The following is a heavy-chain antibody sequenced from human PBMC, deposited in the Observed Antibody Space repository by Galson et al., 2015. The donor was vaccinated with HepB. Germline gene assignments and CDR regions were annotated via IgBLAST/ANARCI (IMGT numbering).Heavy chain of an antibody. CDR1: GFTFSSYS. CDR2: ISSSSSYI. Sequence: SLRLSCAASGFTFSSYSMNWVRQAPGKGLEWVSSISSSSSYIYYADSVKGRFTISRDNAKNSLYLQMNSLRAEDTAVYYCARDARHCGGDCGYFDYWGQGTLVTVSS. CDR3: ARDARHCGGDCGYFDY. D-gene: IGHD2-21*02. J-gene: IGHJ4*02. V-gene: IGHV3-21*01.